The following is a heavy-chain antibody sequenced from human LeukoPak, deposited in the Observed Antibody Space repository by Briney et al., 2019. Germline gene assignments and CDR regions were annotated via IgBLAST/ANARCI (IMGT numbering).Heavy chain of an antibody. Sequence: SETLSLTCTVSGGSISSYYWSWIRQPPGKGLEWIGYFYYSGSTNYNPSLNSRVTISVDTSKNQFSLKLSSVTAADTAVYYCARQGAGVPFDYWGRGTLVTVSS. CDR1: GGSISSYY. V-gene: IGHV4-59*08. CDR3: ARQGAGVPFDY. CDR2: FYYSGST. D-gene: IGHD3-10*01. J-gene: IGHJ4*02.